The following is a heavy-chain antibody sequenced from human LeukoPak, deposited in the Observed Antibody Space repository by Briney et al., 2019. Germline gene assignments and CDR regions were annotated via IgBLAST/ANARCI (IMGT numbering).Heavy chain of an antibody. CDR2: INHSGST. CDR1: GGSFSGYY. Sequence: SETLSLTCAVYGGSFSGYYWSWIRQPPGKGLEWIGEINHSGSTNYNPSLKSRVTISVDTSKSQFSLKLSSVTAADTAVYYCARGQTILSHWGQGTLVTVSS. CDR3: ARGQTILSH. V-gene: IGHV4-34*01. D-gene: IGHD3-3*01. J-gene: IGHJ4*02.